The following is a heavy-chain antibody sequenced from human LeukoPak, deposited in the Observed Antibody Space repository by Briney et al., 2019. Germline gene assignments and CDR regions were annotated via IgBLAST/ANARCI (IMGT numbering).Heavy chain of an antibody. J-gene: IGHJ5*02. V-gene: IGHV1-46*01. CDR1: GYTFISHY. CDR3: ARGYSVDWLDP. CDR2: INPSGGST. D-gene: IGHD2-21*01. Sequence: ASVKVSCKAPGYTFISHYIHWVRQAPGQGLEWMGLINPSGGSTDYAQRFQGRVTMSRDTSTSTVYMEVISLRSEDTAVYYCARGYSVDWLDPWGQGTLVSVSS.